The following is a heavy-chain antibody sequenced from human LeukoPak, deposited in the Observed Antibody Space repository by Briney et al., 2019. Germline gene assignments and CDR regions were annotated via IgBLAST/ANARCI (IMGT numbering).Heavy chain of an antibody. D-gene: IGHD6-19*01. CDR2: IIPIFGTA. CDR1: GGTFSSYA. J-gene: IGHJ6*04. CDR3: ARGDGAVAKLCGMDV. Sequence: SVKVSCKASGGTFSSYAISWVRQAPGQGLEWMGGIIPIFGTANYAQKFQGRVTITADKSTSTAYMELSSLRSEDTAVYYCARGDGAVAKLCGMDVWGKGTTVAVSS. V-gene: IGHV1-69*06.